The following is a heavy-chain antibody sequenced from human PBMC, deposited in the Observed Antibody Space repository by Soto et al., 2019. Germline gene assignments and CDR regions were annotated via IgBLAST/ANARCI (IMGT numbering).Heavy chain of an antibody. V-gene: IGHV3-30*18. Sequence: QVLLLESGGGVVQPGRSLRLSCAASGFPFRTYGMPWVRQAPGKGLVWVAVISDDGSNKYNISAMEARFTLSRDNSKDTLYLKMNSRIPDDTAVYYLAKGTGYTSGTKDAFDIWGKVTMVTVSS. D-gene: IGHD5-18*01. CDR2: ISDDGSNK. J-gene: IGHJ3*02. CDR1: GFPFRTYG. CDR3: AKGTGYTSGTKDAFDI.